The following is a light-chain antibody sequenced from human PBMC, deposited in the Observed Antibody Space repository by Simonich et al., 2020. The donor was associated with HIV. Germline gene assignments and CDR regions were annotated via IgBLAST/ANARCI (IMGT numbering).Light chain of an antibody. CDR3: QQYNNWPRT. CDR1: QSVSGN. Sequence: EIVMTQSPATLSVSPGERATLSCRASQSVSGNLAWYQQKPGQAPRLLIYGASTRATGIPARFSGSGSGTEFTLTINRMQSEDFAVYYCQQYNNWPRTFGLGTKVEMK. CDR2: GAS. V-gene: IGKV3-15*01. J-gene: IGKJ1*01.